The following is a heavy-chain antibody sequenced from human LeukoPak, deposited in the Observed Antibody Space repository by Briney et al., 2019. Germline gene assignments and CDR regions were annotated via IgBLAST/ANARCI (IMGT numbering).Heavy chain of an antibody. V-gene: IGHV3-23*01. CDR2: IGGGGPTT. CDR3: ARGFLGSTDQYFDS. J-gene: IGHJ4*02. Sequence: GGSLRLSCAASGFTFSTYAMNWVRQAPAKGLEWVSTIGGGGPTTDYADSVKGRFTISRDNSKNTLYLRMNSLRAEDTAVYFCARGFLGSTDQYFDSWGQGTLVTVSS. D-gene: IGHD2-2*01. CDR1: GFTFSTYA.